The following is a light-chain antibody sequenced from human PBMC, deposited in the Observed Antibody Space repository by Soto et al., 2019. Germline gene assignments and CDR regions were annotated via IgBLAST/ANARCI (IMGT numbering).Light chain of an antibody. Sequence: QSALTQPASVSGSPGQSITISRTGTSSDVGGYNSVSWYQQHPGKAPKLMIYEVSNRPSGVSNRFSGSKSGNTASLTISGLQAEDEADYFCSSYTSSSTPVFGGGTKVTVL. J-gene: IGLJ2*01. CDR3: SSYTSSSTPV. CDR2: EVS. CDR1: SSDVGGYNS. V-gene: IGLV2-14*01.